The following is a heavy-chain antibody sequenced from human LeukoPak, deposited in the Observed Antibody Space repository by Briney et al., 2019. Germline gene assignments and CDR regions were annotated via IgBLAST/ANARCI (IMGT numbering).Heavy chain of an antibody. V-gene: IGHV1-2*06. CDR3: ARDKHYDYVWGSYRPDY. CDR2: INPNSGGT. D-gene: IGHD3-16*02. J-gene: IGHJ4*02. Sequence: ASVKVSCKASGYTFTGYYMHWVRQAPGQGLEWMGRINPNSGGTNYAQKFQGRVTMTRDTSISTAYMELSRLRYDDTAVYYCARDKHYDYVWGSYRPDYWGQGTLVTVSS. CDR1: GYTFTGYY.